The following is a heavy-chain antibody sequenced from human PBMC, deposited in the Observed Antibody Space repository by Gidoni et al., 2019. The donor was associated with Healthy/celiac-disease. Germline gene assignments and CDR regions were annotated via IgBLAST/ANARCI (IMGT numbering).Heavy chain of an antibody. V-gene: IGHV3-43*01. CDR1: GFTFDDYT. Sequence: EVQLVESGGVVVQPGGSLRLSCAASGFTFDDYTMHWVRQAPGKGLEWVSLISWDGGSTYYADSVKGRFTISRDNSKNSLYLQMNSLRTEDTALYYCAKDSSGWYPYFDYWGQGTLVTVSS. D-gene: IGHD6-19*01. J-gene: IGHJ4*02. CDR2: ISWDGGST. CDR3: AKDSSGWYPYFDY.